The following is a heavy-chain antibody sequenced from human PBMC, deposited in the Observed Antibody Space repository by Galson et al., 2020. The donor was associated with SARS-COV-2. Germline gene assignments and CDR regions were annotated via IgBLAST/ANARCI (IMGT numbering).Heavy chain of an antibody. V-gene: IGHV3-74*01. CDR1: GFTFSSYW. Sequence: AETLSLTCAASGFTFSSYWMHWVRQAPGKGLVWVSRIYSEGSSTSYADSVKGRFTISGDDAKNTLYLHMRSLRAEDTAVYYCARGDMRNDYFDYWGQGTLVTVSS. CDR2: IYSEGSST. CDR3: ARGDMRNDYFDY. J-gene: IGHJ4*02. D-gene: IGHD3-16*01.